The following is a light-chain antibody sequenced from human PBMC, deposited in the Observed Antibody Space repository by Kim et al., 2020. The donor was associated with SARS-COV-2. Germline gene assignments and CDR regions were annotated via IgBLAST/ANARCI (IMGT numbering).Light chain of an antibody. CDR3: QRYDSAPRT. Sequence: DIQMTQSPFSLSASVGDRVTITCRASQGIINYLAWYQQKPGRVPKLLIYAASTLQSGVPSRFSGSGSGTDFTLTVSSLQPEDVATYYCQRYDSAPRTFGQGTKVEIK. V-gene: IGKV1-27*01. CDR1: QGIINY. J-gene: IGKJ1*01. CDR2: AAS.